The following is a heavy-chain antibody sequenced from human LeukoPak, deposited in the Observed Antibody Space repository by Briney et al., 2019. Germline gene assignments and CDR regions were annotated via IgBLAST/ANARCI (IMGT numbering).Heavy chain of an antibody. CDR2: TYYRSKWNN. V-gene: IGHV6-1*01. CDR3: AREKPQQWLVDY. D-gene: IGHD6-19*01. CDR1: GDSVSSNSAA. J-gene: IGHJ4*02. Sequence: SQTLSLTCAISGDSVSSNSAAWNWIRQSPSRRLELLGRTYYRSKWNNNYALSVKRRITINPDTCKKEFSLQLNSVTPEDTAVYYCAREKPQQWLVDYWGQGTLVTVS.